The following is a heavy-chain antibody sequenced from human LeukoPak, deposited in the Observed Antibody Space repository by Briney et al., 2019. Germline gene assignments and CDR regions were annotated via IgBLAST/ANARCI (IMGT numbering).Heavy chain of an antibody. CDR2: IYTSGST. CDR1: GGSISSGSYY. J-gene: IGHJ4*02. D-gene: IGHD3-3*01. CDR3: ARTYYDFWSGYYEDY. V-gene: IGHV4-61*02. Sequence: SETLSLTCTVSGGSISSGSYYWSWIRQPAGKGLEWIGRIYTSGSTNYNPSLKSRVTISVDTSKNQFSLKLSSVTAADTAVYYCARTYYDFWSGYYEDYWGQGTLVTVSS.